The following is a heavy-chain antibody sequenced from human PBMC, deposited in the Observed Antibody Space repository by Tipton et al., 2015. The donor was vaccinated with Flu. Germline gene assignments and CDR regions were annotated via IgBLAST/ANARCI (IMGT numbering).Heavy chain of an antibody. D-gene: IGHD5-12*01. CDR1: GYTFTNYG. CDR3: ARGSGYAGDH. V-gene: IGHV1-18*01. Sequence: QSGAEVRKPGASVKVSCKASGYTFTNYGISWVRQAPGQGLEWMGWISGYNDNARYEQRFQDRVTLTTDTSTNTVYMELKSLRTDDTAVYYCARGSGYAGDHWGQGTLVTVS. CDR2: ISGYNDNA. J-gene: IGHJ5*02.